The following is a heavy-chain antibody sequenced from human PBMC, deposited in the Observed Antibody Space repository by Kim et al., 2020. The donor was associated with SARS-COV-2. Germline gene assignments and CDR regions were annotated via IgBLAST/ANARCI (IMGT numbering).Heavy chain of an antibody. V-gene: IGHV4-4*07. CDR1: GGSISNYY. D-gene: IGHD6-25*01. Sequence: SETLSLTCTVSGGSISNYYWSWIRQPAGKGPEWIGRIYSGNTNYNPSFQSRVTVSADTSKNRFSLKLTSVTAADTAVYYCARTSALIGAAGMWLVFDFWGQGILVTVSS. J-gene: IGHJ4*02. CDR3: ARTSALIGAAGMWLVFDF. CDR2: IYSGNT.